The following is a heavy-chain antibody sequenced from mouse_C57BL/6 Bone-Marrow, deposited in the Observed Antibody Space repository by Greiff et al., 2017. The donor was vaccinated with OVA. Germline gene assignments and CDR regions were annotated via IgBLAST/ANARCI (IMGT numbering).Heavy chain of an antibody. CDR3: ASGDYGNFYFDY. J-gene: IGHJ2*01. D-gene: IGHD2-1*01. CDR2: IYPRSGNT. V-gene: IGHV1-81*01. Sequence: QVQLKESGAELARPGASVKLSCKASGYTFTSYGISWVKQRTGQGLEWIGEIYPRSGNTYYTEKFKGKATLTADKSSSTAYMELRSLTSEDSAVYFCASGDYGNFYFDYWGQGTTLTVSS. CDR1: GYTFTSYG.